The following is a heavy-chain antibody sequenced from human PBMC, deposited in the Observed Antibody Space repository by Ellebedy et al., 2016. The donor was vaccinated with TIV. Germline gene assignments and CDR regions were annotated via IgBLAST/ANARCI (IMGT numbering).Heavy chain of an antibody. D-gene: IGHD1-26*01. V-gene: IGHV3-23*01. J-gene: IGHJ6*02. Sequence: GESLKISCVASGFTFSGYPMSWVRQAPGKGLEWVSGINNGGRTTSYADSVKGRLTISRDNSRSTLYLQMNSLRAEDSAVYYCAKDMVFGDGKWEIDVWGQGTTVTVSS. CDR1: GFTFSGYP. CDR3: AKDMVFGDGKWEIDV. CDR2: INNGGRTT.